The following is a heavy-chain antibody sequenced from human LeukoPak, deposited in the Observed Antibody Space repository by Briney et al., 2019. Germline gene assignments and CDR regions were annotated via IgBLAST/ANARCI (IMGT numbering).Heavy chain of an antibody. V-gene: IGHV3-23*01. Sequence: GGSLRLSCAASGFTFSSYAMSWVRQSPGKGLEWVSAIVSSGDSTYYADSVKGRFTISRDNSKNTLYLQMNSLRAEDTAVYYCAKADGGQWPSSYYYYYMDVWGKGTTVTVSS. CDR3: AKADGGQWPSSYYYYYMDV. D-gene: IGHD6-19*01. J-gene: IGHJ6*03. CDR1: GFTFSSYA. CDR2: IVSSGDST.